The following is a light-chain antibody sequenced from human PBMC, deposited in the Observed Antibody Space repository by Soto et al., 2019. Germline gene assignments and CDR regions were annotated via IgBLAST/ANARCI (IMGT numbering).Light chain of an antibody. Sequence: QSVLTQPASVSGSSGQSITISCTGTSREVGGYNYVSWYQQHPGKAPKLMIYDVSNRPSGVSNRFSGSKSGNTASLTISGLQAEDEADYYCSSYTSSSTLSYVFGTGTKVTVL. CDR2: DVS. CDR3: SSYTSSSTLSYV. J-gene: IGLJ1*01. V-gene: IGLV2-14*01. CDR1: SREVGGYNY.